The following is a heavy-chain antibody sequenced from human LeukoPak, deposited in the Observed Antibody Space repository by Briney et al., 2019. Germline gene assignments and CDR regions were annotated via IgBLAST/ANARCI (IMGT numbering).Heavy chain of an antibody. CDR3: ARVTVVSDAFDI. Sequence: PGGSLRLSCAASGFTFSSYGMHWVRQAPGKGLEWVAVIWYDGSNKYYADSVKGRFTISRDNSKNTLYLEMNSLRAEDTAVYYCARVTVVSDAFDIWGRGTMVTVSS. V-gene: IGHV3-33*01. J-gene: IGHJ3*02. CDR1: GFTFSSYG. D-gene: IGHD2-15*01. CDR2: IWYDGSNK.